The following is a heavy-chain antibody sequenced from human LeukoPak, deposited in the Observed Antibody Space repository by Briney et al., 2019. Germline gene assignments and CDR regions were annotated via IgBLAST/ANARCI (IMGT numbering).Heavy chain of an antibody. CDR2: IYYSGST. J-gene: IGHJ4*02. CDR1: GGSISSSSYY. Sequence: SETLSLTCTVSGGSISSSSYYWGWIRQPPGKGLEWIGSIYYSGSTYYNPSLKSRVTISVDTSKNQFSLKLSSVTAADTAVYYCATLRYYYDSSGEFDYWGQGTLVTVSS. V-gene: IGHV4-39*07. D-gene: IGHD3-22*01. CDR3: ATLRYYYDSSGEFDY.